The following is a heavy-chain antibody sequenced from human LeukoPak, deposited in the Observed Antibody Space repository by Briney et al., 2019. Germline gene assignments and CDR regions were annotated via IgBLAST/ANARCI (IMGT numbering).Heavy chain of an antibody. CDR3: ASQRSSYSYAFDV. D-gene: IGHD3-10*01. J-gene: IGHJ3*01. Sequence: GGSLRLSCAASGFTFSSYWMTWVRQAPGKGLEWVANIKQDGSEKYYVDSVKGRFTISRDNAKNSLYLQMNSLRAEDTAVYYCASQRSSYSYAFDVWGQGTMVTVSS. V-gene: IGHV3-7*01. CDR1: GFTFSSYW. CDR2: IKQDGSEK.